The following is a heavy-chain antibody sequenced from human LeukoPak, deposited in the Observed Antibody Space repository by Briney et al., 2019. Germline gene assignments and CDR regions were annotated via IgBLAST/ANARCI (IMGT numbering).Heavy chain of an antibody. D-gene: IGHD3-22*01. Sequence: PSETLSLTCAVSGYSISSGYYWGWIRQPPGKGLEWIGTIYNSGSAYYNPSLKSRVTISVDTSKNQFSLKLTSMTAADTAVYYCARDQRPYDDGGYYYPVWDYWGQGTLLTVSS. CDR2: IYNSGSA. J-gene: IGHJ4*02. CDR3: ARDQRPYDDGGYYYPVWDY. CDR1: GYSISSGYY. V-gene: IGHV4-38-2*02.